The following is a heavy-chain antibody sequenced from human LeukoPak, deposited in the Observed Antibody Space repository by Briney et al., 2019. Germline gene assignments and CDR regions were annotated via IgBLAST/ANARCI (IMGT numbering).Heavy chain of an antibody. CDR3: ASYFGSIPFNY. D-gene: IGHD3-10*01. Sequence: PGGSLRLSCAASGSTFNIYAMSWVRQAPGKGLEWVSGISGGGSSTYYADSVKGRFTISRDNSKNTLFLQMNSLRVEDTAVYYCASYFGSIPFNYWGQGTLVTVSS. V-gene: IGHV3-23*01. J-gene: IGHJ4*02. CDR1: GSTFNIYA. CDR2: ISGGGSST.